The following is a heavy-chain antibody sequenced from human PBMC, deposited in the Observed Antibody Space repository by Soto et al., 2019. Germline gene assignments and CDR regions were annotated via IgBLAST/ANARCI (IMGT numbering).Heavy chain of an antibody. J-gene: IGHJ4*01. D-gene: IGHD2-2*01. CDR2: ISHYETKK. CDR3: PKDWVGGNNRYQLDK. CDR1: GFSFSDYG. V-gene: IGHV3-30*18. Sequence: QVQLVESGGGVVQPGRSLRLSCAASGFSFSDYGMHWVRQAPGKGLEWVAVISHYETKKYFEDSVKGRFTISRDNSKNTVYLQLDSLRVEYTADYYCPKDWVGGNNRYQLDKSGQGTLVSVSP.